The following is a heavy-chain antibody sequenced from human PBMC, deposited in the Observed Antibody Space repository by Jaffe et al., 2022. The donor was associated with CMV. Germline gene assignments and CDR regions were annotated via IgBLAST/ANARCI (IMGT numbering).Heavy chain of an antibody. CDR1: GFTFGDYA. Sequence: EVQLVESGGGLVQPGRSLRLSCTASGFTFGDYAMSWVRQAPGKGLEWVGFIRSKAYGGTTEYAASVKGRFTISRDDSKSIAYLQMNSLKTEDTAVYYCTRDFADIVVVPAAIGSAHYYYYMDVWGKGTTVTVSS. V-gene: IGHV3-49*04. CDR3: TRDFADIVVVPAAIGSAHYYYYMDV. CDR2: IRSKAYGGTT. J-gene: IGHJ6*03. D-gene: IGHD2-2*01.